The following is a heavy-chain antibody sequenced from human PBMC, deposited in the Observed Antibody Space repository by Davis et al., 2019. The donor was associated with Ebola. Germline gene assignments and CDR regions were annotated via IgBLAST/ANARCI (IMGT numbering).Heavy chain of an antibody. Sequence: SVKVSCKASGGTFSSYTISWVRQAPGQGLEWMGRIIPILGIANYAQKFQGRVTITADKSTSTAYMELSSLRSDDTAVYYCARDNMISGSYYEFAFDIWGQGTMVTVSS. J-gene: IGHJ3*02. CDR2: IIPILGIA. CDR3: ARDNMISGSYYEFAFDI. CDR1: GGTFSSYT. V-gene: IGHV1-69*04. D-gene: IGHD1-26*01.